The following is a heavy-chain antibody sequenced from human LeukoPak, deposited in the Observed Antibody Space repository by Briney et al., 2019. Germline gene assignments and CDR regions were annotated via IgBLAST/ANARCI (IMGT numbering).Heavy chain of an antibody. J-gene: IGHJ4*02. CDR1: GGSISSYY. Sequence: PSETLSLTCTVSGGSISSYYWSWIRQPPGKGLEWIGEIEEREKTNYNPSLESRVTISIDTSKNQFSLKLSSVTAADTAVYYCAREGLRNVHNPLGYWGQGTLVTVSP. CDR3: AREGLRNVHNPLGY. V-gene: IGHV4-59*12. D-gene: IGHD5-24*01. CDR2: IEEREKT.